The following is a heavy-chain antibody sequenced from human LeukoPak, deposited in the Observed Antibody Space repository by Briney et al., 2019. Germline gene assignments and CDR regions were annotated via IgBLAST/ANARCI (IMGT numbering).Heavy chain of an antibody. CDR2: INRDGSST. CDR1: GFIFSSYW. CDR3: ARWGPGAFDI. D-gene: IGHD3-16*01. V-gene: IGHV3-74*01. Sequence: GGSLRLSCAASGFIFSSYWMHWVRQAPGKGLVWVSHINRDGSSTSYADSVKGRVTISRDNAKNTLYLQMNSLRAEDTAVYYCARWGPGAFDIWGQGTMVTVSS. J-gene: IGHJ3*02.